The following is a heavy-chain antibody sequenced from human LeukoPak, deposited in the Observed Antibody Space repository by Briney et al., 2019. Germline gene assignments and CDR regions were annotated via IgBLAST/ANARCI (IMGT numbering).Heavy chain of an antibody. J-gene: IGHJ4*02. CDR3: ARANYLVYYGSLKYYFDY. Sequence: SETLSLTCAVYGGSFSGYYWSWIRQPPGKGLEWIGEINHSGSTNYNPSLKSRVTISVDTSKNQFSLKLSSVTAADTAVYYCARANYLVYYGSLKYYFDYWGQGTLVTVSS. CDR1: GGSFSGYY. CDR2: INHSGST. D-gene: IGHD3-10*01. V-gene: IGHV4-34*01.